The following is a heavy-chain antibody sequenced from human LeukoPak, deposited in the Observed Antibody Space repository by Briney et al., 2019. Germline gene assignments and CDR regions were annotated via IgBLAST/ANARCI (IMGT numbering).Heavy chain of an antibody. D-gene: IGHD5-18*01. CDR3: ARGQTWIQLWLDY. Sequence: GGSLRLSCAASGFTFSSYSMNWVRQAPGKGLEWVALISYDGSNKYYADSVKGRFTISRDNSKNTLYLQMNSLRAEDTAVYYCARGQTWIQLWLDYWGQGTLVTVSS. J-gene: IGHJ4*02. CDR1: GFTFSSYS. V-gene: IGHV3-30*03. CDR2: ISYDGSNK.